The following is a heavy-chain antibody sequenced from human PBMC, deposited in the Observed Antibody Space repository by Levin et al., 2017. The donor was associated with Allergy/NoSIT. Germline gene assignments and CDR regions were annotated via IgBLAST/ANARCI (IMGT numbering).Heavy chain of an antibody. CDR1: GFTFRSYR. Sequence: ASVKVSCAASGFTFRSYRMNWVRQAPGKGLEWVSTISSTSTYIYYAESMKGRFTISRDNAKNSVYLQMSSLRAEDTAVYYCSRDLSFGNPQGFDCWGQGTLVTVSS. J-gene: IGHJ4*02. D-gene: IGHD1-14*01. CDR3: SRDLSFGNPQGFDC. CDR2: ISSTSTYI. V-gene: IGHV3-21*01.